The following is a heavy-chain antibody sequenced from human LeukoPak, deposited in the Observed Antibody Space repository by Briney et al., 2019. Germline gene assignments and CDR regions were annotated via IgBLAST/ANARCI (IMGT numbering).Heavy chain of an antibody. CDR3: AREWEGEDYMDV. CDR2: INPSGGST. CDR1: GYTFTGYY. Sequence: ASVTVSCKASGYTFTGYYRHWVRQAPGQPLEWMGIINPSGGSTSYAQKFQGRVTMTRDTSTSTVYMELSSLRAEDAAVYYCAREWEGEDYMDVWGKGATVTVSS. V-gene: IGHV1-46*01. D-gene: IGHD1-26*01. J-gene: IGHJ6*03.